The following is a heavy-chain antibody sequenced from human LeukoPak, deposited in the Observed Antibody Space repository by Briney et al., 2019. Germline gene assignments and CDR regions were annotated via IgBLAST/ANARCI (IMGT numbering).Heavy chain of an antibody. CDR3: ARLHEYGEPHDAFDI. D-gene: IGHD4-17*01. CDR2: VYYPGST. CDR1: GGSISSYY. V-gene: IGHV4-59*01. Sequence: SETLSLTCTVSGGSISSYYWSWIRQPPGKGLEWIGFVYYPGSTNYNPSLKSRVTISVDTSKNQFSLKLSSVTAADTAVYYCARLHEYGEPHDAFDIWGQGTMVTVSS. J-gene: IGHJ3*02.